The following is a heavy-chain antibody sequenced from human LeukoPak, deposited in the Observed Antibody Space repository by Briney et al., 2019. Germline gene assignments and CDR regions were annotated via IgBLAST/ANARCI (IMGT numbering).Heavy chain of an antibody. CDR2: INTSGDT. V-gene: IGHV4-4*07. D-gene: IGHD2-2*01. CDR1: GAFSTNYF. CDR3: ARTLLPATMGAFDI. Sequence: SETLSLTCSVSGAFSTNYFWSWIRQPAGKGLEWIGRINTSGDTNYNPSLKSRVTMSVETSKNQFSLNLSSMTAADTAVYYCARTLLPATMGAFDIWGQGTMVTVSS. J-gene: IGHJ3*02.